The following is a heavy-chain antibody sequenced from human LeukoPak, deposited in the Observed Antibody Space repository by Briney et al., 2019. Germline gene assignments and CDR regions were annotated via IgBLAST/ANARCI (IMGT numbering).Heavy chain of an antibody. CDR3: AGKIWFGASYSYFYGMDV. CDR1: GGSISSYY. J-gene: IGHJ6*02. V-gene: IGHV4-59*08. Sequence: SETLSLTCTVSGGSISSYYWSWIRQPPGKGLEWIGYIYYSGSTNYNPSLKSRVTISVDTSKNQFSLKLSSVTAADTAVYYCAGKIWFGASYSYFYGMDVWGQGTTVTVSS. CDR2: IYYSGST. D-gene: IGHD3-10*01.